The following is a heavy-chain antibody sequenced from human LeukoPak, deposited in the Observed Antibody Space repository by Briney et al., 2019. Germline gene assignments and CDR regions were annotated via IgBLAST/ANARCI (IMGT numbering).Heavy chain of an antibody. Sequence: GGSLRLSCAASGFTFSSSWIHWVRQAPGEGLVWVSRINSDGSGTAYADSVKGRFTISRDNAKNTLYLQRNSLRVEDTAVYYCARLGGLYDFDSWGLGTLVTVSS. D-gene: IGHD4-23*01. CDR2: INSDGSGT. CDR1: GFTFSSSW. CDR3: ARLGGLYDFDS. V-gene: IGHV3-74*01. J-gene: IGHJ4*02.